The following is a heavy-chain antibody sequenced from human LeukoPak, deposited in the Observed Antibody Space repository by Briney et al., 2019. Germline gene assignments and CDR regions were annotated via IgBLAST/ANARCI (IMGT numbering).Heavy chain of an antibody. CDR2: INQGGNEK. V-gene: IGHV3-7*01. CDR1: GLTFSSYW. Sequence: GGSLRLSCAASGLTFSSYWMSWVRQAPGRGLEWVANINQGGNEKYYVDSVKGRFTISRDNAKNSQYLQMNSLRVEDTAVYYCARVPYRWGQGTLVTVSS. CDR3: ARVPYR. J-gene: IGHJ5*02.